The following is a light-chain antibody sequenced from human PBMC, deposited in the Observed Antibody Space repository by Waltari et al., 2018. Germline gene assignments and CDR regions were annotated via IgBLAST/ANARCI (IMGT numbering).Light chain of an antibody. Sequence: EIVMTQSPDTLSVSPGERANLSCRPSQPINNNLAWFQQKPGQAPRLLIYGASTRATDIPARFSGSGSGTAFTLTISSLQSEDIAVYFCQQYNNWPLTFGPGTKVETK. J-gene: IGKJ1*01. CDR1: QPINNN. V-gene: IGKV3-15*01. CDR3: QQYNNWPLT. CDR2: GAS.